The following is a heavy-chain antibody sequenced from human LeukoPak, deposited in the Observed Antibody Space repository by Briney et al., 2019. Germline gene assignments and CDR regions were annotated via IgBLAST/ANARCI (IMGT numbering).Heavy chain of an antibody. CDR3: ARAPRTYDYVWGSYRPLHLDY. Sequence: GGSLRLSCAASGFTFSDYYMSWIRQAPGKGLEWVSYISSSGSTIYYADSVKGRFTISRDNAKNSLYLQMNSQRAEDTAVYYCARAPRTYDYVWGSYRPLHLDYWGQGTLVTVSS. CDR2: ISSSGSTI. D-gene: IGHD3-16*02. CDR1: GFTFSDYY. J-gene: IGHJ4*02. V-gene: IGHV3-11*01.